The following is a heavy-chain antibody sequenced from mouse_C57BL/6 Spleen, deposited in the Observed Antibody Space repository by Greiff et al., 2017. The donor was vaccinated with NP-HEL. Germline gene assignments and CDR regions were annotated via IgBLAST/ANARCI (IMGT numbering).Heavy chain of an antibody. D-gene: IGHD2-10*02. J-gene: IGHJ4*01. V-gene: IGHV1-59*01. CDR3: ARSYGNYGVDY. CDR2: IDPSDSYT. CDR1: GYTFTSYW. Sequence: VQLQQPGAELVRPGTSVKLSCKASGYTFTSYWMHWVKQRPGQGLEWIGVIDPSDSYTNYNQKFKGKATLTVDTSSSTAYMQLSSLTSEDSAVYYCARSYGNYGVDYWGQGTSVTVSS.